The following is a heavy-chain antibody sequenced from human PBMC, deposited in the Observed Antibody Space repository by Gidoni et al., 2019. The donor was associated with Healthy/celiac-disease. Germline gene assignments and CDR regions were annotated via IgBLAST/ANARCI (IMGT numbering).Heavy chain of an antibody. CDR1: GFTFSSYA. D-gene: IGHD3-22*01. CDR2: ISGSGGST. CDR3: AKVAASYYDSSGYYEDEYYFDY. Sequence: EVQLLESGGGLVQPGGSLRLSCAASGFTFSSYAMSWGRQAPGKGLEWVSAISGSGGSTYYADSVKGRFTISRDNSKNTLYLQMNSLRAEDTAVYYCAKVAASYYDSSGYYEDEYYFDYWGQGTLVTVSS. V-gene: IGHV3-23*01. J-gene: IGHJ4*02.